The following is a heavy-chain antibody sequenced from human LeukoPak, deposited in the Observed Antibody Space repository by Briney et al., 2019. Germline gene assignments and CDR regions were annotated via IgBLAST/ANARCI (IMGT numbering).Heavy chain of an antibody. Sequence: ASGTLSLTCTVSGDSINSLDLWSWVRQPPGKGLGWIGEMYLSGTTHSNPSVKSRVTISIDKSKNQFFLNLSSVTAADTAVYYCAGLVGRYSSGLYYYYFDYWGQGTLVTVSS. CDR2: MYLSGTT. CDR3: AGLVGRYSSGLYYYYFDY. V-gene: IGHV4-4*02. D-gene: IGHD3-22*01. CDR1: GDSINSLDL. J-gene: IGHJ4*02.